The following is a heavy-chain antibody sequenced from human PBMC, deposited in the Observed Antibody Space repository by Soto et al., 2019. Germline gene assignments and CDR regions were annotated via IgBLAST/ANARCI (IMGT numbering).Heavy chain of an antibody. V-gene: IGHV5-51*01. CDR2: IYPGDSDI. CDR3: VKESYYYFDY. Sequence: PGESLNIWCKVSGYSFTRYWIAWVRQMPGKGLEWMAIIYPGDSDIRYSPSFQGQVTISADKSISTAYLQWSSLKASDTAVYYCVKESYYYFDYWGQGTMVTVSS. D-gene: IGHD3-10*01. J-gene: IGHJ4*02. CDR1: GYSFTRYW.